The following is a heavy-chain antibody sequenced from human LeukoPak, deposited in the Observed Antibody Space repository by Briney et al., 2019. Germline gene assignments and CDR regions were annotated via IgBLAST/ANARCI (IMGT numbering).Heavy chain of an antibody. Sequence: GASVKVSCMPSGYTFTDYYMHWVRQAPGQGLEWMGWINPNSGGTNYAQKFQGRVTMTRDTSISTAYMELSRLRSDDTAVYYCARGAGQQVIPYYYYYVDVWGKGTTVTISS. CDR1: GYTFTDYY. CDR3: ARGAGQQVIPYYYYYVDV. CDR2: INPNSGGT. J-gene: IGHJ6*03. V-gene: IGHV1-2*02. D-gene: IGHD6-13*01.